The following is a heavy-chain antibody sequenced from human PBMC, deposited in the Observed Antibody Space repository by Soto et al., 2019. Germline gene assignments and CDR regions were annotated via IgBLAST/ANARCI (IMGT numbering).Heavy chain of an antibody. J-gene: IGHJ6*02. CDR2: ISSSGSTI. CDR1: VFTFSSYE. Sequence: PGGSLRLSCASSVFTFSSYEMNWVRQAPGKGLEWVSYISSSGSTIYYADSVKGRFTISRDNAKNSLYLQMNSLRAEDTAVYYCASPGAPYGMDVWGQGTTVTVSS. V-gene: IGHV3-48*03. D-gene: IGHD3-10*01. CDR3: ASPGAPYGMDV.